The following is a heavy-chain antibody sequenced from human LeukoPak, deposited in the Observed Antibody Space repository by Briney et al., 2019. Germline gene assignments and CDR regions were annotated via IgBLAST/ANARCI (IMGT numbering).Heavy chain of an antibody. J-gene: IGHJ4*02. CDR2: ISWNSGSI. CDR1: GFTFSSYA. V-gene: IGHV3-9*01. Sequence: GGSLRLSCAASGFTFSSYAMSWVRQAPGKGLEWVSGISWNSGSIGYADSVKGRFTISRDNAKNSLYLQMNSLRAEDTALYYCAKDFSLTAYRGIAAENWGQGTLVTVSS. D-gene: IGHD6-13*01. CDR3: AKDFSLTAYRGIAAEN.